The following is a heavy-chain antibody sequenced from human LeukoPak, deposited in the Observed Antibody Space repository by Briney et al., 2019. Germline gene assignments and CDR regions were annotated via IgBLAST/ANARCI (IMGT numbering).Heavy chain of an antibody. V-gene: IGHV4-59*01. CDR1: GGSISNYF. J-gene: IGHJ4*02. CDR3: ARYQVGADYYFDY. CDR2: IYYRGST. Sequence: SETLSLTCTVSGGSISNYFWSWIRQPPGKGLEWIGYIYYRGSTNYNPSLKSRVTISVDTPKNQFSLKLSSVTAADTAVYYCARYQVGADYYFDYWGQGTLVTVSS. D-gene: IGHD2-2*01.